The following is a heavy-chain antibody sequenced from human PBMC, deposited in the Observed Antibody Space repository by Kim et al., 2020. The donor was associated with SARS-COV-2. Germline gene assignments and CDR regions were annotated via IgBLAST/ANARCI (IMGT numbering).Heavy chain of an antibody. CDR1: GFTLGDYA. D-gene: IGHD3-16*01. CDR2: ISYEGRLI. Sequence: GGSLRLSCAASGFTLGDYALHWVRQAPGKGLEWVALISYEGRLIYYADSVKGRFIIARDNTKSTLYLQMKSLRHEDTAFCYCVAEIGSRCFDHWGQVTLVAVSS. CDR3: VAEIGSRCFDH. V-gene: IGHV3-30*04. J-gene: IGHJ4*02.